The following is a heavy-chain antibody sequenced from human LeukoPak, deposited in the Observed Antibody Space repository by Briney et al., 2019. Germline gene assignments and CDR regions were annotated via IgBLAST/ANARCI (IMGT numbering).Heavy chain of an antibody. D-gene: IGHD2-8*02. CDR3: TYDNSPGGLEY. Sequence: PGGSLRLSCAASGFTFNDYAMHWVRQAPGKGLEWVSGIFGKNGAKGHADSMKGRFTISRDNANNSLYLQMNSLRPDDTALYYCTYDNSPGGLEYWGQGTLVTVSS. CDR2: IFGKNGAK. CDR1: GFTFNDYA. V-gene: IGHV3-9*01. J-gene: IGHJ4*02.